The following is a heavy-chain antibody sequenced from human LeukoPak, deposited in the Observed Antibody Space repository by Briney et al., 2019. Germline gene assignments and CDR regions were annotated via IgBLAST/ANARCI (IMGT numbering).Heavy chain of an antibody. V-gene: IGHV1-2*02. D-gene: IGHD5-12*01. J-gene: IGHJ5*02. Sequence: GSVKVSCKASGYTFTGYYMHWVRQAPGQGREWMGWINPNSGGTNYAQKFQGRVTMTRDTSISTAYMELSRLRSDDTAVYYCARDMPYTGYVGQVDLWGQGTLVTVSS. CDR3: ARDMPYTGYVGQVDL. CDR2: INPNSGGT. CDR1: GYTFTGYY.